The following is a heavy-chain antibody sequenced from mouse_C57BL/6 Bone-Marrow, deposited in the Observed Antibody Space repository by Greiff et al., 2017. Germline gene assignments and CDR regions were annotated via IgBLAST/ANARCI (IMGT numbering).Heavy chain of an antibody. CDR3: ARENSNYWYFDV. D-gene: IGHD2-5*01. CDR2: IDPSDSYT. CDR1: GYTFTSYW. J-gene: IGHJ1*03. V-gene: IGHV1-69*01. Sequence: VQLQQPGAELVMPGASVKLSCKASGYTFTSYWMHWVKQRPGQGLEWIGEIDPSDSYTNYNQKFKGKSTLTVDKSSSTAYMQLSSLTSEDSAVYYCARENSNYWYFDVWGTGTTVTV.